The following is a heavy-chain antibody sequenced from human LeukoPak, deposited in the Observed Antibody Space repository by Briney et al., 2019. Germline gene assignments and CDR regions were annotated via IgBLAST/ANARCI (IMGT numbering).Heavy chain of an antibody. D-gene: IGHD3-16*02. Sequence: SETLSLTCTVSGGSISSGGYYWSWIRQHPGKGLEWIGYIYYSGSTYYNPSLKSRVTISVDTSKNQFSLKLSSVTAADTAVYYCARASRLSPHGMDVWGQGTTVTVSS. V-gene: IGHV4-31*03. CDR3: ARASRLSPHGMDV. J-gene: IGHJ6*02. CDR2: IYYSGST. CDR1: GGSISSGGYY.